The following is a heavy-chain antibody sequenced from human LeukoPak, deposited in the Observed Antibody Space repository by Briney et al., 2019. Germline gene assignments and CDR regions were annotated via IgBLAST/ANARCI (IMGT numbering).Heavy chain of an antibody. CDR1: GFTFSGYS. J-gene: IGHJ4*02. CDR2: ISTSSSYI. CDR3: ARDFSSSWYSNGFYFDY. D-gene: IGHD6-13*01. V-gene: IGHV3-21*01. Sequence: GGSLRLSCAASGFTFSGYSMNWVCQAPGKGLEWVSSISTSSSYIYYADSVKGRFTISRDNAKNSLYLQMNSLRAEDTAVYYCARDFSSSWYSNGFYFDYWGQGTLVTVSS.